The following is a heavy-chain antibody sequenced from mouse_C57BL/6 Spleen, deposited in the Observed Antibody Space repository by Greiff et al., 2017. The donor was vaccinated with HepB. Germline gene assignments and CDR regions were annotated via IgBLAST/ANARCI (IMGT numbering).Heavy chain of an antibody. V-gene: IGHV1-80*01. J-gene: IGHJ4*01. CDR2: IYPGDGDT. CDR3: ARLDYGSSLYAIDY. D-gene: IGHD1-1*01. Sequence: QVHVKQSGAELVKPGASVKISCKASGYAFSSYWMNWVKQRPGKGLEWIGQIYPGDGDTNYNGKFKGKATLTADKSSSTAYMQLSSLTSEDSAVYFCARLDYGSSLYAIDYWGQGTSVTVSS. CDR1: GYAFSSYW.